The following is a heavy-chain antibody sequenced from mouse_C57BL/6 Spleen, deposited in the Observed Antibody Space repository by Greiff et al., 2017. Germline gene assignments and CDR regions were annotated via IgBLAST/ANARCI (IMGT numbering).Heavy chain of an antibody. V-gene: IGHV2-6*03. Sequence: VQRVESGPGLVAPSQSLSITCTVSGFSLTSYGVHWVRQPPGKGLEWLVVIWSDGSTTYNSALKSRLSISKDNSKSQVFLKMNSLPTDDTAMYYCARTGLTVVDAMDYWGQGTSVTVSS. CDR3: ARTGLTVVDAMDY. D-gene: IGHD1-1*01. CDR1: GFSLTSYG. CDR2: IWSDGST. J-gene: IGHJ4*01.